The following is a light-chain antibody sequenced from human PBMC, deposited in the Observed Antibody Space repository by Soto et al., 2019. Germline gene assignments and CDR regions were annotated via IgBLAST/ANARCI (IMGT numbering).Light chain of an antibody. J-gene: IGLJ2*01. CDR1: SGINVGTYR. V-gene: IGLV5-45*02. CDR2: YKSDSDK. Sequence: QLVLTQPSSLSASPGASASLTCTLRSGINVGTYRIYWYQQKPGSPPQYLLRYKSDSDKQQGSGVPSRFSGSKDASANAGILLISGLQYEDEADYYCMIWHSSAVVFGGGTKLTVL. CDR3: MIWHSSAVV.